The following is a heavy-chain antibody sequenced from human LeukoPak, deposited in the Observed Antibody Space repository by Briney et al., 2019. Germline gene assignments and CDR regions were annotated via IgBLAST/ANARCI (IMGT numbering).Heavy chain of an antibody. D-gene: IGHD3-10*01. J-gene: IGHJ4*02. V-gene: IGHV3-23*01. CDR3: ARKSASGNYPLDY. Sequence: GGSLRLSCAASEFTFSSYAMNWVRQAPGKGLEWVSAMSGSGGSTYYADSVKGRFTISRDNAKNTVFLQMSSLRAEDTALYYCARKSASGNYPLDYWGQGTLVTVSS. CDR2: MSGSGGST. CDR1: EFTFSSYA.